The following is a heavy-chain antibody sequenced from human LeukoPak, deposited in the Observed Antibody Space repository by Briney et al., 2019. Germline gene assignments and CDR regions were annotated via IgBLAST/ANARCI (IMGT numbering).Heavy chain of an antibody. CDR2: ISSSGSTI. CDR3: ARTNIVYYYMDV. CDR1: GFTFSDYY. V-gene: IGHV3-11*04. D-gene: IGHD3-16*02. J-gene: IGHJ6*03. Sequence: PGGSLRLSCAASGFTFSDYYMSWLRQAPGKGLEWVSYISSSGSTIYYADSVKGRFTISRDNAKNSLYLQMNSLRAEDTAVYYCARTNIVYYYMDVWGKGTTVTVSS.